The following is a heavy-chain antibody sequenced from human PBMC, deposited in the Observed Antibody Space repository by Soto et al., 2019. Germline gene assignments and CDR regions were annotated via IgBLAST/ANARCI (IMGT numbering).Heavy chain of an antibody. CDR3: ATRYDSSGYLFDY. Sequence: GVSVKVSCKASGGTFSSYAIRCDRQAPGQGLEWMGGIIPIFGTANYAQKFQGRVTITAGESTSTAYMELSSLRSEDTAVYYCATRYDSSGYLFDYWGQGTLVTVPS. V-gene: IGHV1-69*13. CDR1: GGTFSSYA. CDR2: IIPIFGTA. D-gene: IGHD3-22*01. J-gene: IGHJ4*02.